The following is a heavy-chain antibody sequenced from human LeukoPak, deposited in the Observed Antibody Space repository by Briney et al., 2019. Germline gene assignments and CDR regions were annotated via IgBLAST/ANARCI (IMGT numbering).Heavy chain of an antibody. CDR1: GFTFSSYA. Sequence: PGGSLRLSCAASGFTFSSYAMSWVRQAPGKGLEWVSAISGSGGSTYYADSVKGRFTISRDNSKNTLYLQMNSLRAEDTAVYYCAKDPNYDFWSGYHYFDYWGQGTLVTVSS. CDR3: AKDPNYDFWSGYHYFDY. CDR2: ISGSGGST. D-gene: IGHD3-3*01. J-gene: IGHJ4*02. V-gene: IGHV3-23*01.